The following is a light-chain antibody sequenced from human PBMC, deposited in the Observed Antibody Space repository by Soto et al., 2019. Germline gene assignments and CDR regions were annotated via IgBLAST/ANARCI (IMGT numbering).Light chain of an antibody. Sequence: AIQMTQSPSSLSASVGDTVTITCRASQGIRNDLGWYQQKPGKAPNLLIYAASSLQSGVPSRFSGSGSGTDFTLTISSLQPEDFATYYCLQDYNYPRTFGQATKVDIK. CDR3: LQDYNYPRT. J-gene: IGKJ1*01. CDR1: QGIRND. V-gene: IGKV1-6*01. CDR2: AAS.